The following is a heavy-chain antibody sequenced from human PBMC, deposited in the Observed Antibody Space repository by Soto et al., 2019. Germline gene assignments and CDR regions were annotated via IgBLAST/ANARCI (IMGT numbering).Heavy chain of an antibody. CDR2: ISGSGGTT. V-gene: IGHV3-23*01. CDR1: GFTFSSYA. Sequence: GGSLRLSCAVSGFTFSSYAMSWVRQAPGKGLEWVSAISGSGGTTYYADSVKGRFTISRDNSKNTLYLQMNSLRAEDTAVYYCAKDKYCSGGSCYHYYYGMDVWGQGTTVSVSS. J-gene: IGHJ6*02. CDR3: AKDKYCSGGSCYHYYYGMDV. D-gene: IGHD2-15*01.